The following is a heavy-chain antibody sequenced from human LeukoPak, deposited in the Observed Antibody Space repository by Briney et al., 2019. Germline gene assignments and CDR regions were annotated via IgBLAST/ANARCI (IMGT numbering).Heavy chain of an antibody. D-gene: IGHD3-3*01. CDR3: ARGGAAHKSYDFWSGYYTAY. Sequence: ASVKVSCKASGYTFTGYYMHWVRQAPGQGLEWMGWINPNSGGTNYAQKFQGRVTMTRDTSISTAYMELSRLRSDDTAVYYCARGGAAHKSYDFWSGYYTAYWGQGTLVTVSS. J-gene: IGHJ4*02. CDR1: GYTFTGYY. V-gene: IGHV1-2*02. CDR2: INPNSGGT.